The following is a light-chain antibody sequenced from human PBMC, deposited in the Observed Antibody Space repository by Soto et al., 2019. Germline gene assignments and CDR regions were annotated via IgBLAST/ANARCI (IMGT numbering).Light chain of an antibody. CDR2: DAS. V-gene: IGKV3-11*01. Sequence: NQSPSSLSASVVDTVTSTFTSSQSVISYLAWYQQKPGQAPRLLIYDASNRATGIPARFSGSGSGTDFTLTISSLEPEDFAVYYCQQRSNWPPITFGQGTRLEI. J-gene: IGKJ5*01. CDR1: QSVISY. CDR3: QQRSNWPPIT.